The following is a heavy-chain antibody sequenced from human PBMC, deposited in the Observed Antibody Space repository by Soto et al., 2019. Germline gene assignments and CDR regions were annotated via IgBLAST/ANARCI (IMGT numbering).Heavy chain of an antibody. Sequence: QVQLVQSGAEVKKPGASVKVSCKASGYTFSSYGIKWVRQAPGQGLEWLGWITAYDGYTNYAQILQGRVSTTTDTSTKPAYMELRSRRSDYTGVYYCARGGYYHSSGSSNYHYYGMSVWGQRTSVSVSS. CDR1: GYTFSSYG. CDR3: ARGGYYHSSGSSNYHYYGMSV. V-gene: IGHV1-18*01. CDR2: ITAYDGYT. D-gene: IGHD6-19*01. J-gene: IGHJ6*02.